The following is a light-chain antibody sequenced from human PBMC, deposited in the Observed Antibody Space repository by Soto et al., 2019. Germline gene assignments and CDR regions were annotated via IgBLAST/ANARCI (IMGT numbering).Light chain of an antibody. CDR3: SSYTSTTNLHVV. CDR1: SSGVGAYNY. Sequence: QSVLTQPASVSGSPGQSITISCTGTSSGVGAYNYVSWYQKHPGKAPKLIIYDVSNRPSGVSNRFSASKSGNTASLTISGLQAEDEADYYCSSYTSTTNLHVVFGGGTKVTVL. V-gene: IGLV2-14*01. CDR2: DVS. J-gene: IGLJ2*01.